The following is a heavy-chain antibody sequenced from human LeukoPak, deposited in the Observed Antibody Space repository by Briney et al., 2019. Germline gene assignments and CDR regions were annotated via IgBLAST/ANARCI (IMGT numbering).Heavy chain of an antibody. V-gene: IGHV3-43*02. Sequence: PGGSLRLSCAASGFAFNAYAIHWVRQAPGKGLEWVSLVKGDGVTTDYAHSVKGRFTVSRDNSKNSLYLQMNNLRTEDTPLYYCERYTGSGWDFDYWGQGTLVTVSS. D-gene: IGHD6-19*01. CDR3: ERYTGSGWDFDY. CDR1: GFAFNAYA. J-gene: IGHJ4*02. CDR2: VKGDGVTT.